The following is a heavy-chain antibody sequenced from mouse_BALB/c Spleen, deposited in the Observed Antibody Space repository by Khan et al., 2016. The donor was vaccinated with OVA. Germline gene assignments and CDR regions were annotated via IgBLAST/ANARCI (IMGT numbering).Heavy chain of an antibody. Sequence: DLVKPGASVKLSCKASGYIFTSYWINWIKQRPGQGLEWIGHISSGCGSLYYNYMSTVKATLTVDSSSTIAYIQLSSLSSEDSAVCICARSNYYGSGLYAMDYWVQGSSVTVSS. J-gene: IGHJ4*01. CDR2: ISSGCGSL. CDR3: ARSNYYGSGLYAMDY. CDR1: GYIFTSYW. V-gene: IGHV1S41*01. D-gene: IGHD1-1*01.